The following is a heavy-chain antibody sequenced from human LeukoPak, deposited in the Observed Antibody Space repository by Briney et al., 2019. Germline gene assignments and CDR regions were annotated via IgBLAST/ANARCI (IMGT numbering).Heavy chain of an antibody. J-gene: IGHJ4*02. V-gene: IGHV4-39*01. CDR3: ARTPRSLYSSSWYGDY. CDR2: IYYSGST. CDR1: GGPISSSSYY. D-gene: IGHD6-13*01. Sequence: SETLSLTCTVSGGPISSSSYYWGWIRQPPGKGLEWIGSIYYSGSTYYNPSLKSRVTISVDTSKNQFSLKLSSVTAADTAVYYCARTPRSLYSSSWYGDYWGQGTLVTVSS.